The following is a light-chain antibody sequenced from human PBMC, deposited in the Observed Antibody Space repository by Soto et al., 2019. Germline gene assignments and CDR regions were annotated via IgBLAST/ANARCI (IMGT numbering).Light chain of an antibody. CDR3: SSYTSSSTLAV. Sequence: QSVLTQPASVSWSPGESVTISFTGTISHVGGYNYVSWYQQHPVKAPKLLIYEVSNRPSGVSNRFSGSKSGNTASLKISGLQAEDEADYYCSSYTSSSTLAVFGTRTKVTVL. V-gene: IGLV2-14*01. CDR1: ISHVGGYNY. J-gene: IGLJ1*01. CDR2: EVS.